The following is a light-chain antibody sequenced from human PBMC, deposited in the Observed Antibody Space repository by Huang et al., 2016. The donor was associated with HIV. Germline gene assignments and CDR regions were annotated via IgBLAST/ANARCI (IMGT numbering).Light chain of an antibody. CDR2: GAS. CDR3: QQYNDWPLT. CDR1: QSISSN. V-gene: IGKV3-15*01. Sequence: IVMTQSPATLSVSPGERATLSCRASQSISSNLAWYQQKPGQAPRLLIYGASTRATGIPARFSGSGSGTDFTLTINSLQSEDFATYYCQQYNDWPLTFGQGTEVEIK. J-gene: IGKJ1*01.